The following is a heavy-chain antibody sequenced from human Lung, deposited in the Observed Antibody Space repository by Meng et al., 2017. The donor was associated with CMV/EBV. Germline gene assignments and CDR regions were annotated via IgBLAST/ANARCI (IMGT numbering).Heavy chain of an antibody. CDR3: ASSYYYDSSGYVYFDY. J-gene: IGHJ4*02. CDR2: IIPFFGAA. CDR1: GNFSSYA. V-gene: IGHV1-69*05. Sequence: GNFSSYAISWLRQAPGQGLEWMGGIIPFFGAANYAQKFQGRVTITTDEFTTPAYMELSSLRSEDTAVYYCASSYYYDSSGYVYFDYWGQGTLVTVSS. D-gene: IGHD3-22*01.